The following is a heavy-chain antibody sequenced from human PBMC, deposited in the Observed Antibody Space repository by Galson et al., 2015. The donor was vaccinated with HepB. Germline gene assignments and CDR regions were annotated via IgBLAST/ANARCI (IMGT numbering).Heavy chain of an antibody. J-gene: IGHJ4*02. V-gene: IGHV3-48*01. CDR2: ISSSSSTI. D-gene: IGHD6-13*01. CDR3: ARHLAAAGFPHLDY. CDR1: GFTFSSYS. Sequence: SLRLSCAASGFTFSSYSMNWVRQAPGKGLEWVSYISSSSSTIYYADSVKGRFTISRDNAKNSLYLQMNSLRAEDTAVYYCARHLAAAGFPHLDYWGQGTLVTVSS.